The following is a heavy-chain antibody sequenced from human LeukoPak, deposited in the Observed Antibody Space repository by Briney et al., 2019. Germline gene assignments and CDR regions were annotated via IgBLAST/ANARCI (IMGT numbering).Heavy chain of an antibody. CDR3: AKDRGFATAYPSFDY. Sequence: GGSLRLSCAASGFTVSSNYMSWVRQAPGKGLEWVSVVYSGGGTYYADSVKGRFTISRDNSKNTLYLQMNSLRAEDTAIYYCAKDRGFATAYPSFDYWGRGTLVTVSS. J-gene: IGHJ4*02. CDR2: VYSGGGT. CDR1: GFTVSSNY. V-gene: IGHV3-53*01.